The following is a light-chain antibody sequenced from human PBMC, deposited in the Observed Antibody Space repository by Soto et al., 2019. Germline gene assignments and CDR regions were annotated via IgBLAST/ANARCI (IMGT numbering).Light chain of an antibody. CDR1: RDDVGGYNY. J-gene: IGLJ2*01. CDR3: CSYVTSNVVI. CDR2: EVD. Sequence: QSVLTQPPSASGSPGQSVSISCTGTRDDVGGYNYVSWYQQHPGKAPKLIIYEVDKRPSVVPARFSGSKYANTASLPVSGLHAEDDAVYYCCSYVTSNVVIFGGGTQLTVL. V-gene: IGLV2-8*01.